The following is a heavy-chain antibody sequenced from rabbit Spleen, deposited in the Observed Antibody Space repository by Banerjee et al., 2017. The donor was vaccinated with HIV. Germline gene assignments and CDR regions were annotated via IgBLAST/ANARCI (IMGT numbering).Heavy chain of an antibody. J-gene: IGHJ3*01. CDR3: ARNNVNNDYFTRLDL. D-gene: IGHD2-1*01. CDR1: GFSFSDRDV. V-gene: IGHV1S45*01. Sequence: QEQLVESGGGLVQPEGSLTLTCKASGFSFSDRDVMCWVRQAPGKGLEWIACINAATAKPVYATWAKGRFTISRTSSTTVTLRMTSLTAADRATYFCARNNVNNDYFTRLDLWGPGTLVTVS. CDR2: INAATAKP.